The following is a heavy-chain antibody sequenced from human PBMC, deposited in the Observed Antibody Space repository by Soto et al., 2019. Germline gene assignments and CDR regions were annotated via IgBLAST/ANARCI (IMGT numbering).Heavy chain of an antibody. D-gene: IGHD3-3*02. Sequence: QAPGQGLEWMGWINPNSGGTNYAQKFQGRVTMTRDTSISTAYMELSRLRSDDTAVYYCARGSHLLSGYYFDYWGQGTLVTVSS. CDR3: ARGSHLLSGYYFDY. CDR2: INPNSGGT. V-gene: IGHV1-2*02. J-gene: IGHJ4*02.